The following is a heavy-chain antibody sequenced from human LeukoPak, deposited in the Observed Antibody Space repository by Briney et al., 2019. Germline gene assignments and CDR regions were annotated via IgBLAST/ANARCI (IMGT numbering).Heavy chain of an antibody. V-gene: IGHV3-33*01. D-gene: IGHD2-8*01. CDR1: GFTFSSYG. J-gene: IGHJ3*02. Sequence: GGSLRLSCAASGFTFSSYGMHWVRQAPGKGLEWVAVIWYDGSNKYYADSVKGRFTIPRDNSKNTLYLQMNSLRAEDTAVYYCASEGYCTNGVCHDAFDIWGQGTMVTVSS. CDR3: ASEGYCTNGVCHDAFDI. CDR2: IWYDGSNK.